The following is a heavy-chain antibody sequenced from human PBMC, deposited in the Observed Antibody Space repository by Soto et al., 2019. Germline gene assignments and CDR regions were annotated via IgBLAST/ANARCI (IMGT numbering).Heavy chain of an antibody. CDR1: GGSVSGGVYY. CDR2: IYYSGST. CDR3: ARRAKLWFAFDM. V-gene: IGHV4-31*03. D-gene: IGHD3-16*02. Sequence: SETLSLTCTVSGGSVSGGVYYWNWIRQHPEKGLEWIGYIYYSGSTYYNPSLRSRVTISVDTSKNQFSLKLSSVTAADTAVYHCARRAKLWFAFDMWGQGTMVTVSS. J-gene: IGHJ3*02.